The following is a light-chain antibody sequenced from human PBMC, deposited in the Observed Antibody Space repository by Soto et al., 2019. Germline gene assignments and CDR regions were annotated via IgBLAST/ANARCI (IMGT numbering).Light chain of an antibody. CDR1: QSVSGY. CDR3: HQRRNWPLT. CDR2: DAS. V-gene: IGKV3-11*01. J-gene: IGKJ4*01. Sequence: EIVLTQSPATLYLSPGERATLSCRASQSVSGYLAWYQQKPGQTPRLLIYDASNRATGIPARFSGGGSETDFTLTIISLEPEDFAVYYCHQRRNWPLTFGGGTKVEIK.